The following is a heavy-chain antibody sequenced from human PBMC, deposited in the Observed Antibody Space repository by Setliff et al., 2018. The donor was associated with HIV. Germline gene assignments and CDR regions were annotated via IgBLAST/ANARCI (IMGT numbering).Heavy chain of an antibody. CDR1: RFTFTNTW. D-gene: IGHD5-12*01. CDR2: IRSNSDGGTT. CDR3: TTVLRGYTSTLEY. V-gene: IGHV3-15*01. Sequence: GGSLRLSCAASRFTFTNTWMSWVRQAPGKGLEWIGLIRSNSDGGTTDYAAPVKGRFTISRDDSKNTLYLHMNSLKTEDTAVYYCTTVLRGYTSTLEYWGQGTLVTVSS. J-gene: IGHJ4*02.